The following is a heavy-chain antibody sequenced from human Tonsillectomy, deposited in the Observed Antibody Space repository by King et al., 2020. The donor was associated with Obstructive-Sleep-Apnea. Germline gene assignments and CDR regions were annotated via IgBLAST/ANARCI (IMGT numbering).Heavy chain of an antibody. CDR1: GFTFSSYG. CDR2: ISYDGSNK. Sequence: VQLVESGGGVVQPGRSLRLSCAASGFTFSSYGMHWVRQAPGKGLEWVAVISYDGSNKYYADSVKGRFTISRDNSKNTLYLQMNSLGAEDTAVYYCAKDYHPMTTVTWQGDYWGQGTLVTVSS. D-gene: IGHD4-17*01. J-gene: IGHJ4*02. CDR3: AKDYHPMTTVTWQGDY. V-gene: IGHV3-30*18.